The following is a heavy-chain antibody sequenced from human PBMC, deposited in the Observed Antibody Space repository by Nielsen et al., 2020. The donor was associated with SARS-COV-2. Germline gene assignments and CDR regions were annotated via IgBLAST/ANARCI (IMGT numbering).Heavy chain of an antibody. Sequence: GGSLRLSCKGSGYTFSTSWIAWVRQMPGNGLEWMASIFPDDSDTRYSPSFRGQVTVSADKSINTAYLQWDSLKASDTGMYYCARVIGSSAWADYWGQGTLVSVSA. J-gene: IGHJ4*02. CDR3: ARVIGSSAWADY. V-gene: IGHV5-51*01. CDR1: GYTFSTSW. D-gene: IGHD2-2*01. CDR2: IFPDDSDT.